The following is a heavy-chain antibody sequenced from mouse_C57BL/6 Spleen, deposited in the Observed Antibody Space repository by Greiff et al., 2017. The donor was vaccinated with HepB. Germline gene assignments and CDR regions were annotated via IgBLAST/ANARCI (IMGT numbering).Heavy chain of an antibody. CDR1: GYTFTSYW. Sequence: VQLQQPGAELVRPGTSVKLSCKASGYTFTSYWMHWVKQRPGQGLEWIGVIDPSDSYTNYNQKFKGKATLTVDTSSSTAYMQLSSLTSEDSAVYYCARPSYGNGFAYWGQGTLVTVSA. CDR3: ARPSYGNGFAY. D-gene: IGHD2-1*01. CDR2: IDPSDSYT. V-gene: IGHV1-59*01. J-gene: IGHJ3*01.